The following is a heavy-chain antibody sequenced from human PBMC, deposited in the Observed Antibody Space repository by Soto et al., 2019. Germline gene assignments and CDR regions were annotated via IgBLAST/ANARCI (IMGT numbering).Heavy chain of an antibody. J-gene: IGHJ4*02. Sequence: GASVKVSCKASGGTFSSYTISWVRQAPGQGLEWMGRIIPILGIANYAQKFQGRVTITADKSTSTAYMELSSLRSEDTAVYYCARVEGIAPSYYFDYWGQGTLVTVSS. CDR3: ARVEGIAPSYYFDY. CDR2: IIPILGIA. D-gene: IGHD6-13*01. CDR1: GGTFSSYT. V-gene: IGHV1-69*02.